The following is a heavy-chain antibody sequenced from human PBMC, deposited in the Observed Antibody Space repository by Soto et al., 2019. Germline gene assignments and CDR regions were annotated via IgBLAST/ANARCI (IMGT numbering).Heavy chain of an antibody. D-gene: IGHD6-13*01. CDR1: GYTFTSYD. Sequence: QVQLVQSGAEVKKPGASVKVSCKASGYTFTSYDINWVRQATGQGLEWMRWMNPNSGNTGYAQKLQGRVTMTRNTSXXTAYMELSSLRSEDTAVYYCARDAWVAREGAAGNYWGQGTMVTVS. V-gene: IGHV1-8*01. CDR3: ARDAWVAREGAAGNY. J-gene: IGHJ4*02. CDR2: MNPNSGNT.